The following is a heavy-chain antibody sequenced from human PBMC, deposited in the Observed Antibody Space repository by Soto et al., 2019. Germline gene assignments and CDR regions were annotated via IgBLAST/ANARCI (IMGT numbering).Heavy chain of an antibody. V-gene: IGHV4-61*01. CDR2: LYYSGSS. J-gene: IGHJ4*01. D-gene: IGHD1-26*01. CDR1: GAYVSSGTYY. Sequence: TLSLTCTVSGAYVSSGTYYWSWIRRPPGKGLEWIGYLYYSGSSNYNPSLKSRVTMSVDTSKNQFSLKLSSVTAADTAFYYCASSGSISIRLRSLGFDYWGHGTLLT. CDR3: ASSGSISIRLRSLGFDY.